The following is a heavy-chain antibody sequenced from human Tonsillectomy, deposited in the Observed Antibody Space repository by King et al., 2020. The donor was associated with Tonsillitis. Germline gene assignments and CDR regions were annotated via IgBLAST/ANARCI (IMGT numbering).Heavy chain of an antibody. CDR3: ARVTTLDYGDYLDY. D-gene: IGHD4-17*01. Sequence: VQLVESGGGLVKPGGSLRLSCAASGFIFSDNHMNWIRQEPGKGLQWNSVISRSGSHRFYADSVPGRFTVARDNAKKSLYLQMDSLRADDTAVYYCARVTTLDYGDYLDYWGQGTLVTVSS. J-gene: IGHJ4*02. CDR2: ISRSGSHR. V-gene: IGHV3-11*01. CDR1: GFIFSDNH.